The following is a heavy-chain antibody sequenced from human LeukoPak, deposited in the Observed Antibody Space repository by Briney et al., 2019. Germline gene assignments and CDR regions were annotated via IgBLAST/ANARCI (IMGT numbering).Heavy chain of an antibody. J-gene: IGHJ4*02. D-gene: IGHD5-18*01. V-gene: IGHV4-39*01. CDR2: IYYSGST. CDR3: ARHTREEEIQLALFDY. CDR1: GGSISSYY. Sequence: PSETLSLTCTVSGGSISSYYWGWIRQPPGKGLEWIGSIYYSGSTYYNPSLKSRVTISVDTSKNQFSLKLSSVTAADTAVYYCARHTREEEIQLALFDYWGQGTLVTVSS.